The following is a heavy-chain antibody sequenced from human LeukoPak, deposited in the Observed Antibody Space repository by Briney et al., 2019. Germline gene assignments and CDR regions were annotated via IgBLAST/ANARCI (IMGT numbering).Heavy chain of an antibody. CDR2: ISGYNGHT. J-gene: IGHJ4*02. CDR1: GYTFTSYG. D-gene: IGHD3-22*01. CDR3: ARGLPPRRNYDSSGYYSYYFDY. V-gene: IGHV1-18*01. Sequence: ASVKVSCKASGYTFTSYGISWVRQAPGQGLEWMGWISGYNGHTKYAQKFQGRVTMTTDTSTSTAYMELRSLTSDDTAVFYCARGLPPRRNYDSSGYYSYYFDYWGQGTLVTVSS.